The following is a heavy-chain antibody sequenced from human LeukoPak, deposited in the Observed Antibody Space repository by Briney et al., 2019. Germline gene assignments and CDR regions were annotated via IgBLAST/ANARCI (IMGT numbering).Heavy chain of an antibody. D-gene: IGHD6-19*01. CDR3: SRDLGISGWYAPPLGYFDY. CDR2: INPKSGGT. V-gene: IGHV1-2*02. CDR1: GYTFTSYA. Sequence: ASVKVSCKASGYTFTSYAMHWVRQAPGQRLEWMGWINPKSGGTNYAQKFQGRVTMTRDTSISTTYMELSRLRSDDTAVYYCSRDLGISGWYAPPLGYFDYWGQGTLVTVSS. J-gene: IGHJ4*02.